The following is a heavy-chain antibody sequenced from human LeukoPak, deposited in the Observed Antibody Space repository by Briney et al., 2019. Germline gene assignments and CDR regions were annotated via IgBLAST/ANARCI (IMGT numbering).Heavy chain of an antibody. D-gene: IGHD3-16*01. CDR1: GFTFSSYW. CDR3: AGFRWGYGLDV. V-gene: IGHV3-7*01. CDR2: IKSDGSEK. Sequence: EGSLRLSCAASGFTFSSYWMSWVRQAPGKGLEWMANIKSDGSEKNYVDSVKGRFTISRDNAKNSLYLQMNSLRAEDTAVFYCAGFRWGYGLDVWGQGTTVTVSS. J-gene: IGHJ6*02.